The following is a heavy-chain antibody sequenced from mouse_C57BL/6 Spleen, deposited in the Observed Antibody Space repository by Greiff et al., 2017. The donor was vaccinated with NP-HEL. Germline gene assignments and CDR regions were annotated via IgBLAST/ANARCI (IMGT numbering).Heavy chain of an antibody. D-gene: IGHD1-1*01. J-gene: IGHJ4*01. Sequence: QVQLQQSGAELLKPGASVKLSCKATGYTFTGYWIEWVKQRPGHGLEWIGEILPGNGSTNYNEKFKGKATFTADTSSNTAYMQLSSLTTEDSAIYYCARDYYGSRMDYWGQGTSVTVSS. V-gene: IGHV1-9*01. CDR2: ILPGNGST. CDR1: GYTFTGYW. CDR3: ARDYYGSRMDY.